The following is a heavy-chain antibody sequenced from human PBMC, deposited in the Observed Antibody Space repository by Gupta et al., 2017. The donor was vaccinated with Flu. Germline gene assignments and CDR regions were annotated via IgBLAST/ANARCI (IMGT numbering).Heavy chain of an antibody. CDR3: ARAFTIATDQFDY. Sequence: EVQLVESGGGLVQPGGSLRLSCAASGFTFSDHYMDWVRQVPGKGPEWVGRVRTKAKGYTTEYAASVQGRFTISRDDSRNSVHLQMNNLRIEDTAMYYCARAFTIATDQFDYWGQGTLVTVSS. CDR2: VRTKAKGYTT. J-gene: IGHJ4*02. D-gene: IGHD2-21*01. CDR1: GFTFSDHY. V-gene: IGHV3-72*01.